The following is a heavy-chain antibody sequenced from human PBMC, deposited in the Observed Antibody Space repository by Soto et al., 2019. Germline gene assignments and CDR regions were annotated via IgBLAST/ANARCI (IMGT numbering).Heavy chain of an antibody. V-gene: IGHV3-23*01. CDR2: LSGSGGST. CDR3: VRGFSAGKGSPPDY. CDR1: GLSFIKYA. Sequence: GSLRLSCAASGLSFIKYAMSWVRQAPGKGLEWVSGLSGSGGSTSSADSVKGRFAISRDNSRNTLYLQMNSLRDGDTAIYYCVRGFSAGKGSPPDYWGQGTLVTVSS. D-gene: IGHD3-10*01. J-gene: IGHJ4*02.